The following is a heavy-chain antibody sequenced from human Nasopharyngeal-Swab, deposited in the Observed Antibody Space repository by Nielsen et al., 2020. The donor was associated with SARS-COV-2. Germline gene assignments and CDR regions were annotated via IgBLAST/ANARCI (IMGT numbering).Heavy chain of an antibody. Sequence: SETLSLTCTVSGGSISSYYWSWTRQSPGKGMEWIGYFYYSGITNYNTSLKSRVTILIDTPKNKFSLKLNSVTAAYTAVYYFAREVVGGLVDSWGPGTLVTVSS. CDR1: GGSISSYY. CDR2: FYYSGIT. J-gene: IGHJ4*02. V-gene: IGHV4-59*12. CDR3: AREVVGGLVDS. D-gene: IGHD1-26*01.